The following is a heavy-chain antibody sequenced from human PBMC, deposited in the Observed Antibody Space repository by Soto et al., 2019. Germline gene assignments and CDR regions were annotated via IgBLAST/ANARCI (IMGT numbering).Heavy chain of an antibody. CDR2: VSAYNGNT. V-gene: IGHV1-18*01. D-gene: IGHD3-10*01. J-gene: IGHJ6*03. CDR1: GYTFINYG. CDR3: ARGDYYGSGTLLNTDNFYMDV. Sequence: QIQLVQSGAEVKKPGASVKVSCKASGYTFINYGISWVRQAPGQGLEWVGWVSAYNGNTNYAQSLQGRVTLTTETSTSTAYMELRSLTSDDTAVYVCARGDYYGSGTLLNTDNFYMDVWGKGTTVIVSS.